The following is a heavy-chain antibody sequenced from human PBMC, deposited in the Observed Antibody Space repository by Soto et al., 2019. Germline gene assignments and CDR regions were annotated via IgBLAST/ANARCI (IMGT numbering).Heavy chain of an antibody. CDR1: GYTLTELS. Sequence: ASVKVSCTVSGYTLTELSMHWVRQAPGKGLEWMGGFDPEDGETIYAQKFQGRVTMTEDTSTDTAYMELSSLRSEDTAVYYCATSPHPQYSSGYNYWGQGTLVTVSS. CDR3: ATSPHPQYSSGYNY. V-gene: IGHV1-24*01. CDR2: FDPEDGET. D-gene: IGHD6-19*01. J-gene: IGHJ4*02.